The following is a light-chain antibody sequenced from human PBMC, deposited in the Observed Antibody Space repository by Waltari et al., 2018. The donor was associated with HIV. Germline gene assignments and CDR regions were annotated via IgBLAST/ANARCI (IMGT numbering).Light chain of an antibody. CDR3: QQLHSFPFT. CDR2: SIS. J-gene: IGKJ3*01. Sequence: DIQVTQSPSFLSASVGDRVTMTCRASHDVETYLAWYHQQPGKAPKLLDYSISTLQSGVPSRFSGSGSGTEFTLTISGLQPEDFATYYCQQLHSFPFTFGPGTKVDI. V-gene: IGKV1-9*01. CDR1: HDVETY.